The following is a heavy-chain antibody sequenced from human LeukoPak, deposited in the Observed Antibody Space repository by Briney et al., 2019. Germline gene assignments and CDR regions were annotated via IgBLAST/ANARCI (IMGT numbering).Heavy chain of an antibody. CDR3: ATRATGYCSGGRCGLDY. V-gene: IGHV3-30*02. J-gene: IGHJ4*02. D-gene: IGHD2-15*01. CDR2: IRYDGSNK. CDR1: GFTFSSYA. Sequence: HPGGSLRLSCAASGFTFSSYAMHWVRQAPGKGLEWVAFIRYDGSNKYYADSVKGRFTISRDNSKNTLYLQMNSLRAEDTAVYYCATRATGYCSGGRCGLDYWGQGTLVTVSS.